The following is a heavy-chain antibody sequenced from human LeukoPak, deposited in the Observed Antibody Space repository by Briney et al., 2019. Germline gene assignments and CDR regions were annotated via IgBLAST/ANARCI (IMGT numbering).Heavy chain of an antibody. J-gene: IGHJ4*02. D-gene: IGHD2-2*01. CDR2: SSGSGGST. V-gene: IGHV3-23*01. Sequence: GGAVRVSCAACVCTFSSYAMSWVRQAPGKGREWVSSSSGSGGSTYYADAVKGRFTISRDNSKNTLYLQMNSLRAEDTAVYYCAKDSVYCSSTSCYVYWGQGTLVTVSS. CDR1: VCTFSSYA. CDR3: AKDSVYCSSTSCYVY.